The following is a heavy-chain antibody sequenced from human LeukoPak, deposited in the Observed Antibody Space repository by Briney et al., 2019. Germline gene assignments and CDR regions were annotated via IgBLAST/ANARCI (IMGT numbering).Heavy chain of an antibody. J-gene: IGHJ4*02. D-gene: IGHD6-13*01. CDR2: MKQDGSQK. CDR3: ARIGYEDDRSAFRYFDY. Sequence: PGGSLRLSCAASGFTFSQYWMTWVRQAPGKGLEWVANMKQDGSQKMYVDSVKGRFTISRDNAKNSLCLQMNSLRPEDTAVYYCARIGYEDDRSAFRYFDYWGQGTLVTVSS. V-gene: IGHV3-7*05. CDR1: GFTFSQYW.